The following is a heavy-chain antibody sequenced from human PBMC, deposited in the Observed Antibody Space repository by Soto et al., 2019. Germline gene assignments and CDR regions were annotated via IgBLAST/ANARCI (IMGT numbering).Heavy chain of an antibody. J-gene: IGHJ6*02. CDR2: IIPIFGTA. D-gene: IGHD2-2*01. CDR3: ARGIGYCSSTSCYYGMDV. CDR1: GGTFSSYA. V-gene: IGHV1-69*01. Sequence: QVQLVQSGAEVKKPGSSVKVSCKASGGTFSSYAISWVRQAPGQGLEWMGGIIPIFGTANYAQKFQGRVTITADESTSTAYMELSSLRSEDTAVYYCARGIGYCSSTSCYYGMDVWGQGTTVTVSS.